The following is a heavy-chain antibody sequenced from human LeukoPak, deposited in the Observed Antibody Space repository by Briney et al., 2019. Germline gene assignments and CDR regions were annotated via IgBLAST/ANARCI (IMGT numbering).Heavy chain of an antibody. D-gene: IGHD2-2*01. CDR1: GYSISSGYF. CDR2: IYHSGST. Sequence: SSETLSLTCTVSGYSISSGYFWGWIRQPPGKGLEWIGSIYHSGSTSYNPSLKSRLTISVDTSKNQFSLKLNFVTAADTAVYYCARHFSRVSSTTDYWGQGTLVTVSS. CDR3: ARHFSRVSSTTDY. J-gene: IGHJ4*02. V-gene: IGHV4-38-2*02.